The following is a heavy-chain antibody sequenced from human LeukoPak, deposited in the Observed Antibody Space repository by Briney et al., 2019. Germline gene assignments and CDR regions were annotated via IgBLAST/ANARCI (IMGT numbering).Heavy chain of an antibody. Sequence: PAGSLTLSCAASEFTFSNFWMSWVRQAPGKGLQWVANTNRDGSEKYYVDSVKGRVTISRDNAMNFLYLQLNSLRVDDTAVYYCAKDYYGSGSYCYWGQGTLVTVSS. D-gene: IGHD3-10*01. CDR1: EFTFSNFW. CDR2: TNRDGSEK. CDR3: AKDYYGSGSYCY. J-gene: IGHJ4*02. V-gene: IGHV3-7*01.